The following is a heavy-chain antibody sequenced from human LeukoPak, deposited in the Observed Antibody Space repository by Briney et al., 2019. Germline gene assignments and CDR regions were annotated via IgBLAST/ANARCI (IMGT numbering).Heavy chain of an antibody. J-gene: IGHJ6*02. V-gene: IGHV4-59*12. D-gene: IGHD2-21*02. CDR1: GGSISSYY. CDR3: ARGLRASIVVVTAMNYYYYGMDV. CDR2: IYYRGST. Sequence: SETLSLTCTVSGGSISSYYWSWIRQPPGKGLEWIGYIYYRGSTNYNPSLKSRVTISVDTSKNQFSLNLSSVTAADTAVYYCARGLRASIVVVTAMNYYYYGMDVWGQGTTVTVSS.